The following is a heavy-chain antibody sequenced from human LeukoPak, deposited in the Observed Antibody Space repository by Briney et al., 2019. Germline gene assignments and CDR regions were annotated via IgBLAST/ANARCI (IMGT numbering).Heavy chain of an antibody. V-gene: IGHV4-59*08. CDR3: ARHSWGNIAAAGVWWFDP. Sequence: SETLSLTCTVSGDSMNSHYWSWIRQPPGKGLEWIGYIYYSGRTNYNPSLKSRVTISVDTSKNQFALKLSSVTAADTAVYYCARHSWGNIAAAGVWWFDPWGQGTLVTVSS. D-gene: IGHD6-13*01. CDR1: GDSMNSHY. CDR2: IYYSGRT. J-gene: IGHJ5*02.